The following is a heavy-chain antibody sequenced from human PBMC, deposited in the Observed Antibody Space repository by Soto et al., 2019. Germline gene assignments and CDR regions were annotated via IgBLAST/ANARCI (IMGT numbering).Heavy chain of an antibody. CDR3: ARGRRSYYYGSGSFAFDI. CDR2: INHSGST. CDR1: GGSFSGYY. D-gene: IGHD3-10*01. J-gene: IGHJ3*02. Sequence: PSETLSLTCAVYGGSFSGYYWSWIRQPPGKGLEWIGEINHSGSTNYNPSPKSRVTISVDTSKNQFSLKLSSVTAADTAVYYCARGRRSYYYGSGSFAFDIWGQGTMVTVSS. V-gene: IGHV4-34*01.